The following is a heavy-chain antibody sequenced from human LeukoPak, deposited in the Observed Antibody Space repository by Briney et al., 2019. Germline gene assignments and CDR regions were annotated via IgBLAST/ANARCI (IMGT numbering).Heavy chain of an antibody. CDR1: GGSISSSSYY. V-gene: IGHV4-39*07. CDR2: IYYSGST. Sequence: SETLSLTCTVSGGSISSSSYYWGWIRQPPGKGLEWIGSIYYSGSTYYNPSLKSRVTISVDTSKNQFSLKLTSVTAADTAVYYCARDATASRTYFDPWGQGTLVTVSS. D-gene: IGHD1-14*01. J-gene: IGHJ5*02. CDR3: ARDATASRTYFDP.